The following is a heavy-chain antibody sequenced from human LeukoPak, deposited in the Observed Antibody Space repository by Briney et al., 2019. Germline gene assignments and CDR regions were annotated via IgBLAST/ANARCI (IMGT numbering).Heavy chain of an antibody. CDR1: GGSISSYY. CDR2: IYYSGST. Sequence: PSETLSLTCTVSGGSISSYYWSWIRQPPGKGLEWIGYIYYSGSTNYNPSLKSRVTISVDASKNQFSLKLSSVTAADTAVYYCARGDGYNSDYWGQGTLVTASS. CDR3: ARGDGYNSDY. D-gene: IGHD5-24*01. V-gene: IGHV4-59*01. J-gene: IGHJ4*02.